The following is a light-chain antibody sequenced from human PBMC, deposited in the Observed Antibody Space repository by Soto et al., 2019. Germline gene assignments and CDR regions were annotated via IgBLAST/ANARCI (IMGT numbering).Light chain of an antibody. V-gene: IGKV1-9*01. Sequence: DIQLTQSPSFLSASVGDRVTITCRASPGISSYLAWYQQKPGKAPKLLIYAASTLQSGVPSRFSGSGSGTEFTLTISSLQPEDFATNYCQQLNSYPILFGPGTKVDIK. CDR3: QQLNSYPIL. J-gene: IGKJ3*01. CDR2: AAS. CDR1: PGISSY.